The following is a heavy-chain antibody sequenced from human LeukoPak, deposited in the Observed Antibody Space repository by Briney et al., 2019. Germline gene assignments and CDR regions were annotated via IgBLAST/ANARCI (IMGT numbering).Heavy chain of an antibody. V-gene: IGHV1-46*01. D-gene: IGHD6-19*01. Sequence: GASVKVSCKASGYTFSGYYMHWVRQAPGQGLEWMGIINPSGSSTSYAQKFQGRVTMTRDMSTSTVYMELRSLRSEDTAVYYCAGQWLTTGEYAFDIWGQGTMVTVSS. J-gene: IGHJ3*02. CDR2: INPSGSST. CDR3: AGQWLTTGEYAFDI. CDR1: GYTFSGYY.